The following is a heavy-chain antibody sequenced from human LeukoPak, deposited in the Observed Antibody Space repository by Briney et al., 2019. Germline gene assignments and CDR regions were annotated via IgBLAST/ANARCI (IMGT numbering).Heavy chain of an antibody. V-gene: IGHV4-31*03. CDR1: GGSIGSGGYY. Sequence: SETLSLTCTVSGGSIGSGGYYWSWIRQHPGKGLEWIGYIYYSGSTYYNPSLKSRVTISVDTSKNQFSLKLSSVTAADTAVYYCARGYGGNSQFDYWGQGTLVTASS. CDR2: IYYSGST. D-gene: IGHD4-23*01. CDR3: ARGYGGNSQFDY. J-gene: IGHJ4*02.